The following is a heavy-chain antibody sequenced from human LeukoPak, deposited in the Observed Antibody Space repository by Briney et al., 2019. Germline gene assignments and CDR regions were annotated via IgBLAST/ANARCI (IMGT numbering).Heavy chain of an antibody. V-gene: IGHV1-2*02. Sequence: GASVKVSCKASGYTFTGYYMHWVRQAPGQGLEWMGWINPNSGGTNYAQKFQGRVTMTRDTSISTAYMELSRLRSDDTAVYYCARAIVVVITGGAFDIWGQGTMVTVSS. J-gene: IGHJ3*02. D-gene: IGHD3-22*01. CDR3: ARAIVVVITGGAFDI. CDR1: GYTFTGYY. CDR2: INPNSGGT.